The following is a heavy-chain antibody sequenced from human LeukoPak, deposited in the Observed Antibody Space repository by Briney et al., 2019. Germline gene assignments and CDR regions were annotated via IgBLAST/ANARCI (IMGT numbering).Heavy chain of an antibody. Sequence: GGSLRLSCAASGFTFSNYALSWVRQAPGRVLEWASAITGSGGGTYYADSVKGRFTISRDNSRNTLYLQMNSLRAEDTAVYYCAKVPGGKGWNFDSWGQGALVTVSS. CDR2: ITGSGGGT. CDR3: AKVPGGKGWNFDS. V-gene: IGHV3-23*01. CDR1: GFTFSNYA. J-gene: IGHJ4*02. D-gene: IGHD3-16*01.